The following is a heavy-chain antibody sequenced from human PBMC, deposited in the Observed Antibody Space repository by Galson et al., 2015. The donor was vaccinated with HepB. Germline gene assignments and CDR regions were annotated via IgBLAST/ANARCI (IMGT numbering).Heavy chain of an antibody. V-gene: IGHV3-66*01. J-gene: IGHJ3*01. CDR3: AVSGTPGGFDF. Sequence: FLRLSCAASGFTVSGTYMIWVRQAPGKGLECVSLIESGDKKYYIDSVKGRFTISRDNSLNTMSLQLNSLRAEDSVVYYCAVSGTPGGFDFWGQGTMVTVSS. CDR2: IESGDKK. CDR1: GFTVSGTY. D-gene: IGHD1-14*01.